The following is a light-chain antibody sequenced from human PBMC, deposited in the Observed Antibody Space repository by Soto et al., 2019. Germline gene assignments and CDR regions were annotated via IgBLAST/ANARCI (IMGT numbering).Light chain of an antibody. CDR2: DAS. CDR1: QSVSSY. Sequence: EIVMAQSPAPLSLSPGERSTLAFRASQSVSSYLAWYQQKPGQAPRLLIYDASNRATGIPARFSGSGSGTDFTLTISSLEPEDFAVYYCQQRSNWITFGQGTRLEIK. V-gene: IGKV3-11*01. J-gene: IGKJ5*01. CDR3: QQRSNWIT.